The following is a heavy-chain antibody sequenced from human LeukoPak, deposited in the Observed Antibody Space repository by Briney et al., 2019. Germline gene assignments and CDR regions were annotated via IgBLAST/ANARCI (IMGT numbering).Heavy chain of an antibody. CDR1: GGSVSSGSYY. CDR2: IYYSGST. J-gene: IGHJ4*02. Sequence: SETLSLTCTVSGGSVSSGSYYWSWIRQPPGKGLEWIGYIYYSGSTNYNPSLKSRVTISVDTSKNQFSLKLSSVTAADTAVYYCARNPLEMATITGADYWGQGTPVTVSS. CDR3: ARNPLEMATITGADY. D-gene: IGHD5-24*01. V-gene: IGHV4-61*01.